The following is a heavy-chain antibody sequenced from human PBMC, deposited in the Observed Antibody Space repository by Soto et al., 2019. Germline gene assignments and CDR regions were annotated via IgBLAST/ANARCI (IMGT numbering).Heavy chain of an antibody. J-gene: IGHJ4*02. CDR2: IWYDGSNK. CDR1: GLTFSSYG. V-gene: IGHV3-33*01. CDR3: ARDRGAVAGFDY. Sequence: GGSLRLSCAASGLTFSSYGMHWVRQAPGKGLEWVAVIWYDGSNKYYADSVKGRFTISRDNSKNTLYLQMNSLRAEDTAVYYCARDRGAVAGFDYWGQGTLVTVSS. D-gene: IGHD6-19*01.